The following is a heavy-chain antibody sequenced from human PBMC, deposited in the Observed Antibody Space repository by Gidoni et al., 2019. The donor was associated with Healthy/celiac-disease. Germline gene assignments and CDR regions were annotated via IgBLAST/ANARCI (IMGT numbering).Heavy chain of an antibody. D-gene: IGHD2-15*01. CDR1: GLTYSSYS. Sequence: EVQLVESGGGLVKPGGSLRLSCADSGLTYSSYSMNLCRQSPGKGLEWVSYISSIISYIYYADSVNGRFTISLDNAKNSLYLQMNSLSAEDTAVYYCARDAIVVVAPYMDVWGKGTTVTVSS. CDR3: ARDAIVVVAPYMDV. J-gene: IGHJ6*03. CDR2: ISSIISYI. V-gene: IGHV3-21*05.